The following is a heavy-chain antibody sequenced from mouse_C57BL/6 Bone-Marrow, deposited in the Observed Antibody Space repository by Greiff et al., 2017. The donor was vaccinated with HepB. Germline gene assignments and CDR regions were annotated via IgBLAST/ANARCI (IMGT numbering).Heavy chain of an antibody. V-gene: IGHV3-6*01. D-gene: IGHD2-4*01. Sequence: EVQLVESGPGLVKPSQSLSLTCSVTGYSITSGYYWNWIRQFPGNKLEWMGYISYDGSNNYNPSLKNRISITRDTSKNQFFLKLNSVTTEDTATYYCASFYDYDGHYFDYWGQGTTLTVSS. CDR1: GYSITSGYY. CDR3: ASFYDYDGHYFDY. J-gene: IGHJ2*01. CDR2: ISYDGSN.